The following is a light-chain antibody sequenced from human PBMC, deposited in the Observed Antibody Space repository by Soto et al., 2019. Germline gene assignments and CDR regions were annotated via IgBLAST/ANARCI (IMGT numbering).Light chain of an antibody. CDR1: QDISNY. V-gene: IGKV1-33*01. J-gene: IGKJ4*01. Sequence: DILLTQAPSTLSASVGDRVTITCQASQDISNYLNWYQQKPGKAPKLLIYDASNLERGVPSRFSGSGSGTDFTLTISSLQPEDIATYYCQQYDNLPLTFGGGTKVDIK. CDR2: DAS. CDR3: QQYDNLPLT.